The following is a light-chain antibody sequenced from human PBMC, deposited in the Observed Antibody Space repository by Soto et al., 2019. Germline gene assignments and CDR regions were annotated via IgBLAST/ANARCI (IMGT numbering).Light chain of an antibody. Sequence: EIVLTQSPATLSLSPGERATLSCRASQSVSSYLALYQQKPGQAPRLLIYDASNRATGIPARFSGSGSVTDFTLTISSLEPEDFAVYYCQQRSNWPPITFGQGTRLEIK. CDR1: QSVSSY. CDR3: QQRSNWPPIT. CDR2: DAS. V-gene: IGKV3-11*01. J-gene: IGKJ5*01.